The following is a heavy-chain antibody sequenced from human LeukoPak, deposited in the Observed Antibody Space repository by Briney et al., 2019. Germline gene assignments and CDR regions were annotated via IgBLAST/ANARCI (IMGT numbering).Heavy chain of an antibody. CDR1: GFTFSDHY. CDR3: ARDVRAARHFDY. J-gene: IGHJ4*02. Sequence: PVGSLRLSCAASGFTFSDHYMGWIRQAPGKGLEWLSYISDSGSDTSYADSVKGRFTISRDNAKNSLYLQMNSLRAEDTAVYYCARDVRAARHFDYWGQGTLVTVSS. D-gene: IGHD6-6*01. CDR2: ISDSGSDT. V-gene: IGHV3-11*04.